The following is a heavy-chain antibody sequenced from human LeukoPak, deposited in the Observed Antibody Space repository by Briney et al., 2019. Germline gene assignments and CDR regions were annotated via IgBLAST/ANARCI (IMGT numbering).Heavy chain of an antibody. CDR1: GFTFSSYG. J-gene: IGHJ3*02. Sequence: GGSLRLSCAASGFTFSSYGMHWVRQAPGKGLEWVAFIRYDGSNKYYADSVKGRFTISRDNAKNSLYLQMNSLRAEDTAVYYCARWAYDAFDIWGQGTMVTVSS. CDR2: IRYDGSNK. V-gene: IGHV3-30*02. CDR3: ARWAYDAFDI. D-gene: IGHD1-26*01.